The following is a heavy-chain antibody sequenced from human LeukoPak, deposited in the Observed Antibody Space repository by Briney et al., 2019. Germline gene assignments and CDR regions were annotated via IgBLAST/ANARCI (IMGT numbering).Heavy chain of an antibody. D-gene: IGHD3-16*01. Sequence: GGSLRLSCAASGFTVTDYAMTWVRQAPGKGLEWVGRIKSKTDGGTTDYAAPVKGRFTISRDDSKNTLYLQMNSLKTEDTAVYYCTTDNRLRGYYYYYMDVWGKGTTVTVSS. J-gene: IGHJ6*03. CDR1: GFTVTDYA. CDR3: TTDNRLRGYYYYYMDV. V-gene: IGHV3-15*01. CDR2: IKSKTDGGTT.